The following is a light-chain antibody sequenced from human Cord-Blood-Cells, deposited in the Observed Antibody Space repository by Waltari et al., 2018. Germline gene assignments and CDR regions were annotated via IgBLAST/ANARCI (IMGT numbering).Light chain of an antibody. V-gene: IGKV2-28*01. CDR3: MQALQTHT. Sequence: DIVMTQSPLSLPVTPGEPASISCSSSQSLLHSNGYNYLDWYLQKPGQSPQLLIYLGSNRASGVPDRFSGSGSGTDFTLKISRVEAEDVGVYYCMQALQTHTFGQGTKLEIK. CDR2: LGS. CDR1: QSLLHSNGYNY. J-gene: IGKJ2*01.